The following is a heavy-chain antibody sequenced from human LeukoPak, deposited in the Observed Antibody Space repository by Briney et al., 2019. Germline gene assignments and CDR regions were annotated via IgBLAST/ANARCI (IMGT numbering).Heavy chain of an antibody. CDR3: ARNAYSYGYFDY. CDR2: ISSSSSYI. D-gene: IGHD5-18*01. V-gene: IGHV3-21*01. CDR1: GFTFSSYS. J-gene: IGHJ4*02. Sequence: GGSLRLSCAASGFTFSSYSMNWVRQAPGKGLEWVLSISSSSSYIYYADSVKGRFTISRDNAKNSLYLQMNSLRAEDTAVYYCARNAYSYGYFDYWGQGTLVTVSS.